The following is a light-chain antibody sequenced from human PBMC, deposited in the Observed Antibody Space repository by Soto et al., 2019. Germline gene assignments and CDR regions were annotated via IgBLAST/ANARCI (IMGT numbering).Light chain of an antibody. J-gene: IGKJ4*01. Sequence: DIQMTQSPSTLSASVGDRVSITCRASQSISSLLAWYQQKPGEAPNLLIYKASTLESGVPSRFSGSGSGTEFTLTISSLQPDDFATYYCQQYNSYSLTFGGGTKVENK. CDR1: QSISSL. CDR2: KAS. CDR3: QQYNSYSLT. V-gene: IGKV1-5*03.